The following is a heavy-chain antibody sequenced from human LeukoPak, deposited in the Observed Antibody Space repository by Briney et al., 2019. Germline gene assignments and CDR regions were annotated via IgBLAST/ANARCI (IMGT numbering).Heavy chain of an antibody. CDR2: ISSSSSYI. CDR1: GFTFSSYS. CDR3: AKGGGVRGVAYFDY. J-gene: IGHJ4*02. V-gene: IGHV3-21*01. Sequence: GGSLRLSCAASGFTFSSYSMNWVRQAPGKGLEWVSSISSSSSYIYYADSVKGRFTISRDNSKNTLYLQMNSLRAEDTAVYYCAKGGGVRGVAYFDYWGQGTLVTVSS. D-gene: IGHD3-10*01.